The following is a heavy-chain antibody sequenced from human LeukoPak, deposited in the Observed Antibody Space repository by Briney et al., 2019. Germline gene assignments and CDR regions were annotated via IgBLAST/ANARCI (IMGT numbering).Heavy chain of an antibody. CDR3: ARAARNPDIVVVPAALNLDY. CDR2: IYHSGST. J-gene: IGHJ4*02. CDR1: GGSISSGGYY. D-gene: IGHD2-2*01. V-gene: IGHV4-30-2*01. Sequence: SETLSLTCTVSGGSISSGGYYWSWIRQPPGKGLEWIGYIYHSGSTYYNPSLKSRVTISVDRSKNQFSLKLSSVTAADTAVYYCARAARNPDIVVVPAALNLDYWGQGTLVTVSS.